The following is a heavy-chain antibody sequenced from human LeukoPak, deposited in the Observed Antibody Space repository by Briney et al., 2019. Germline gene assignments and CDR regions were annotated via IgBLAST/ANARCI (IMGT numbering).Heavy chain of an antibody. V-gene: IGHV3-11*01. J-gene: IGHJ4*02. CDR3: AREMEGDYGSGTYFDL. CDR2: ISSSGNSI. CDR1: GFNVSTNY. Sequence: GGSLRLSCAASGFNVSTNYMSWVRQAPGKGLEWVSYISSSGNSIYYADSVKGRFTISRDNAKNSLYLQMNSLRAEDTAVYYCAREMEGDYGSGTYFDLWGQGNMVTVSS. D-gene: IGHD3-10*01.